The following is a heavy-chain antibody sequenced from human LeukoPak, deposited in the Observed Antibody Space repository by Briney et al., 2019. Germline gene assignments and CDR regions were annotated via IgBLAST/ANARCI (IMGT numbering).Heavy chain of an antibody. Sequence: GGSLRLSCAASGFTFGLYSMTWVRQAPGKGLEWVSVIYSGGTTYYANSVKGRFTISRDSSKNTMYLQMNSLRVEDTAMYYCGRDVGPWGQGTLVTVSS. CDR2: IYSGGTT. CDR3: GRDVGP. CDR1: GFTFGLYS. J-gene: IGHJ5*02. V-gene: IGHV3-53*01.